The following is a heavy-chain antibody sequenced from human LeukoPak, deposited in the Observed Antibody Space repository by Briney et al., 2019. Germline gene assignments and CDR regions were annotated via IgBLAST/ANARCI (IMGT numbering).Heavy chain of an antibody. CDR3: ARDGGQSYDLLTGYYNNDWFDP. J-gene: IGHJ5*02. CDR2: INTNTGNP. CDR1: GYTFTSYA. D-gene: IGHD3-9*01. Sequence: ASVKVSCKAFGYTFTSYAMNWVRQAPGQGLEWMGWINTNTGNPTYAQGFTGRFVFSLDTSVSTAYLQISSLKAEDTAVYYCARDGGQSYDLLTGYYNNDWFDPWGQGTLVTVSS. V-gene: IGHV7-4-1*02.